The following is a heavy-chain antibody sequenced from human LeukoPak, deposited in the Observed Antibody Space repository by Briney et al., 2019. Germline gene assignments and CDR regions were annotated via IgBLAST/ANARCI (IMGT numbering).Heavy chain of an antibody. Sequence: GRSLRLSCAASGFTFSSYGMHWDRQAPGKGLEWVAVIWYDGSNKYYADSVKGRFTISRDNSKNTLYLQMNSLRAEDTAVYYCARREDDAFDIWGQGTMVTVSS. CDR3: ARREDDAFDI. J-gene: IGHJ3*02. D-gene: IGHD1-26*01. V-gene: IGHV3-33*01. CDR2: IWYDGSNK. CDR1: GFTFSSYG.